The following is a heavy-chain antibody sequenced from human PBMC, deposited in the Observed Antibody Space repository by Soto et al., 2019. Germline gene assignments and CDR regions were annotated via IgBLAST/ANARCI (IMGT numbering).Heavy chain of an antibody. Sequence: SQTLSLTCAISGDSVSSNSAAWNWIRQSPSRGLEWLGRTYYRSKWYNDYAVSVKSRITINPDTSKNQFSLQLNSVTPEDTAVYYCARTGYCSSTSCSSTDYSGQGTLVTVST. CDR2: TYYRSKWYN. CDR3: ARTGYCSSTSCSSTDY. J-gene: IGHJ4*02. V-gene: IGHV6-1*01. D-gene: IGHD2-2*01. CDR1: GDSVSSNSAA.